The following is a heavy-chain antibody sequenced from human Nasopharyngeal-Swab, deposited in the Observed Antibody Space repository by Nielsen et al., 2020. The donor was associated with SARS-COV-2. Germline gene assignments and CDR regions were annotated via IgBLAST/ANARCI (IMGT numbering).Heavy chain of an antibody. D-gene: IGHD1-26*01. CDR1: GGSISSGHY. J-gene: IGHJ4*02. CDR2: IYHSGST. V-gene: IGHV4-38-2*02. CDR3: ASGIRSDYFDY. Sequence: SETLSLTCTVSGGSISSGHYWGWIRQPPGKGLEWIGNIYHSGSTYYNPSLKSRVTISLDLFKNQFSLKLSSVTAADTAVYYCASGIRSDYFDYWGQGTLVTVSS.